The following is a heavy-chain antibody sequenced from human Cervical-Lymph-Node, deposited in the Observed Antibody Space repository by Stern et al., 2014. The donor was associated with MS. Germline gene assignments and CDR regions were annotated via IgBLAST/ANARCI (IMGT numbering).Heavy chain of an antibody. Sequence: QDQLMQSGAEVKKPGSSVRGSCKAYGGRFSTYTVSWVRQAPGQGLEWMGRIIPVLGTSYSAQQFQNRFSITADNSTVTAYIELSNLRFDDAAVYYCSTSPYGLYAWGQGTTVTVSS. CDR2: IIPVLGTS. CDR1: GGRFSTYT. CDR3: STSPYGLYA. J-gene: IGHJ6*02. V-gene: IGHV1-69*08. D-gene: IGHD5/OR15-5a*01.